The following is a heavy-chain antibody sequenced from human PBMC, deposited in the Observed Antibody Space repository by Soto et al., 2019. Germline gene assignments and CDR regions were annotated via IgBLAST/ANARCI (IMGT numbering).Heavy chain of an antibody. CDR1: GYTFTAYY. J-gene: IGHJ4*02. CDR3: ARGPKTTNTWFIPDY. V-gene: IGHV1-2*02. CDR2: ISPNSGGT. Sequence: QVQLVQSGAEVKKPGASVKVSCKISGYTFTAYYIHWVRQAPGQGLEWLGWISPNSGGTNSAQKFQGRVTMTAETSITPAYLEVSRLMSDDTAVYYCARGPKTTNTWFIPDYWGQGTLVTVSS. D-gene: IGHD1-1*01.